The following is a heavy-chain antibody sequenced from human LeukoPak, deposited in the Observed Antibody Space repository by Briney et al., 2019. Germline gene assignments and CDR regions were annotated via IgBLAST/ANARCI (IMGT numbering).Heavy chain of an antibody. CDR1: GGSVSSGGYY. CDR3: ARGGEYDILTGYRPIAYYYYGMDV. CDR2: IYYSGST. V-gene: IGHV4-31*03. D-gene: IGHD3-9*01. Sequence: SESRALTCTGSGGSVSSGGYYWSWIRQHPGKGLEWIGCIYYSGSTYYIPSLKSRVTISVDTSKNQFSLKLSSVTAADTAVYYCARGGEYDILTGYRPIAYYYYGMDVWGQGTTVTVSS. J-gene: IGHJ6*02.